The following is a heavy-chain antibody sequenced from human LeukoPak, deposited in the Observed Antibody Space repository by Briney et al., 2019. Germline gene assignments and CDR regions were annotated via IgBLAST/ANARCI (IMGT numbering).Heavy chain of an antibody. V-gene: IGHV1-18*01. D-gene: IGHD6-19*01. CDR1: GYTFTSYG. J-gene: IGHJ5*02. CDR2: ISAYNGNT. CDR3: ARFIAVAYNWFDP. Sequence: ASVKVSCKASGYTFTSYGISWVRQAPGQGLEWMGWISAYNGNTNYAQKLQGRVTMTRDTSISTAYMELSRLRSDDTAVYYCARFIAVAYNWFDPWGQGTLVTVSS.